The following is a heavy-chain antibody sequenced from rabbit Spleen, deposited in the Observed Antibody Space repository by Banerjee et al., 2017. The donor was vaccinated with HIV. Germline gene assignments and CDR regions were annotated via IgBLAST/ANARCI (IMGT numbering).Heavy chain of an antibody. CDR2: VYTGNGKT. D-gene: IGHD4-1*01. CDR3: ARDAGSGWGVVSFYFNL. J-gene: IGHJ4*01. CDR1: GFSFSSSYD. V-gene: IGHV1S40*01. Sequence: EESGGGLVKPGGTLTLTCKASGFSFSSSYDMCWVRQAPGKGLDWIACVYTGNGKTYYASWAKGRFTISKTSSTTVTLQMTSLTVADMATYFCARDAGSGWGVVSFYFNLWGQGTLVTVS.